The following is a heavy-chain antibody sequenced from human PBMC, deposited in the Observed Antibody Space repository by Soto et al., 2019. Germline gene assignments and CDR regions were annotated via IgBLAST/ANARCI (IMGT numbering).Heavy chain of an antibody. CDR2: IYHSGST. CDR3: ARVAVAGTLRRFDY. CDR1: GGSISSSNW. D-gene: IGHD6-19*01. J-gene: IGHJ4*02. Sequence: SETLSLTCAVSGGSISSSNWWSWVRQPPGKGLEWIGEIYHSGSTNYNPSLKSRVTISVDKSKNQFSLKLSSVTAADTAVYYCARVAVAGTLRRFDYWGQGTLVTVSS. V-gene: IGHV4-4*02.